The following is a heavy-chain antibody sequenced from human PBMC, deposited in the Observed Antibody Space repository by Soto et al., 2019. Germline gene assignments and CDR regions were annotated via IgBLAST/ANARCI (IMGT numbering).Heavy chain of an antibody. V-gene: IGHV1-69*02. CDR3: ARNGEKDCTNGVCSLPH. CDR1: GGTFSSYT. J-gene: IGHJ4*02. Sequence: QVQLVQSGAEVKKPGSSVKVSCKASGGTFSSYTISWVRQAPGQGLEWMGRIIPILGIANYAQKFQGRVTITADKSTRTAYMELSSLRSEDTAVYYCARNGEKDCTNGVCSLPHWGQGPLVTVSS. CDR2: IIPILGIA. D-gene: IGHD2-8*01.